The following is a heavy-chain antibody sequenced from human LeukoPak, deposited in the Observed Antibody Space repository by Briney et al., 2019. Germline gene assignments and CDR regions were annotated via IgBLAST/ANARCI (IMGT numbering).Heavy chain of an antibody. CDR1: GYTFSGYY. CDR2: INPKSGGT. Sequence: ASVKVSCKASGYTFSGYYMHWVRQAPGQGLEWMGWINPKSGGTNEAQKFHDRVTMTRDTSIRTAYMEVSRLRSDDTAVYYCARSWRFCSGGGCYPIDYWGQGTLVTVSS. V-gene: IGHV1-2*02. D-gene: IGHD2-15*01. J-gene: IGHJ4*02. CDR3: ARSWRFCSGGGCYPIDY.